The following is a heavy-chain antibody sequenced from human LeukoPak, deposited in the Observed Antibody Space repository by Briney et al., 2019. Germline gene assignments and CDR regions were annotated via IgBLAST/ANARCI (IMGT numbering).Heavy chain of an antibody. CDR2: ISGSGGST. J-gene: IGHJ4*02. D-gene: IGHD3-10*01. V-gene: IGHV3-23*01. CDR1: GFTFSSYA. CDR3: ARSPNFYGSGSYGTD. Sequence: GGSLRLSCVASGFTFSSYAMSWVRQAPGKGLEWVSAISGSGGSTYYADSVKGRFTISRDNSKNTLYLQMNSLRAEDAALYYCARSPNFYGSGSYGTDWGQGTPVTVSS.